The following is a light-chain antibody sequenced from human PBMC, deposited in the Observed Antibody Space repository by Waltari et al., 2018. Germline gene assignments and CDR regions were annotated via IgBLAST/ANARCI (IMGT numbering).Light chain of an antibody. CDR3: QVWESSTDQVV. CDR2: DDS. Sequence: SYVLTQPPSLSVAPGQTARITRGGNNIGRTGVPWNQQRAGQAPVLVVYDDSSRPSGIPERFSGSNFGNTATLTISRVEAGDEADYYCQVWESSTDQVVFGGGTKLTVL. J-gene: IGLJ2*01. CDR1: NIGRTG. V-gene: IGLV3-21*02.